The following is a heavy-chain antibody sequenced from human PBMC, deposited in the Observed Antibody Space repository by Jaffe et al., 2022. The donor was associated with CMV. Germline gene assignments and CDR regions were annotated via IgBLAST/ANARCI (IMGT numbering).Heavy chain of an antibody. D-gene: IGHD2-2*01. CDR2: VSSDGSNK. CDR1: GFSFSTYG. CDR3: AKGGTSWYYFDY. V-gene: IGHV3-30*18. Sequence: QVQLVESGGGVVQPGRSLRLSCAASGFSFSTYGMHWVRQAPGKGLEWVAVVSSDGSNKYYADSVKGRFTISRDNSKNTLYLQMNSLRPEDTAVYYCAKGGTSWYYFDYWGQGTLVTVSS. J-gene: IGHJ4*02.